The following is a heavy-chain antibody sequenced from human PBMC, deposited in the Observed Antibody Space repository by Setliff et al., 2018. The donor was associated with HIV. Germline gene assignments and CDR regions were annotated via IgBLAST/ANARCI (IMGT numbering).Heavy chain of an antibody. D-gene: IGHD1-26*01. V-gene: IGHV5-51*01. J-gene: IGHJ4*02. CDR3: ARLGPGGDYFDY. CDR2: IYPGDSDI. CDR1: GYYFTNYW. Sequence: GESLKISCKGSGYYFTNYWIGWVRQMPGKGLEWMAIIYPGDSDIRYSPSFQDHVTISADKSISTAYLQWWGLKASDTTMYYCARLGPGGDYFDYWGQGTLVTVSS.